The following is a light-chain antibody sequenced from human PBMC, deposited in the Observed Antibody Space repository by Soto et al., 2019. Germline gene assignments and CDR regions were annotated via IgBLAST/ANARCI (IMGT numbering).Light chain of an antibody. Sequence: EIVLTQSPGTLSLSPGERATLSCRASQSVSSSYLAWYQQKPGQAPRLLIYAASSRATGIPDRFSGSGSGTDFTLTISRLEPEDFAVYYCQEYRTSRTFGQGTKVEIK. CDR3: QEYRTSRT. CDR2: AAS. CDR1: QSVSSSY. J-gene: IGKJ1*01. V-gene: IGKV3-20*01.